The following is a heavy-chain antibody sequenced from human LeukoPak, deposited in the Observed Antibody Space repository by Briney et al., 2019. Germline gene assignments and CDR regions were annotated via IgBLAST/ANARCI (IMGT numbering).Heavy chain of an antibody. V-gene: IGHV4-4*07. J-gene: IGHJ4*02. Sequence: PSETLSLTCTVSGGSISSYYRNWIRQPAGKGLEWIGRIYNRGSTNYNPSLKSRVTMAVDTSKNQFSLKLTSVTAADTAVYYCARVDDRNYYYYFDYWGQGTLVTVSS. CDR2: IYNRGST. CDR1: GGSISSYY. D-gene: IGHD3-22*01. CDR3: ARVDDRNYYYYFDY.